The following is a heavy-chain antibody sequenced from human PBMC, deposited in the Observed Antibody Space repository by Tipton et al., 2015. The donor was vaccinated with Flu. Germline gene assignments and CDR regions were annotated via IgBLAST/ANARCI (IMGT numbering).Heavy chain of an antibody. CDR3: ATLTGDDY. Sequence: GSLRLSCAASGFTFSGYEMNWVRQAPGKGLEWVSYISSSGNTISYADSVRGRFTISRDNTKKSLSLQLNSLRAEDTAIYYCATLTGDDYWGQGILVTVSS. V-gene: IGHV3-48*03. D-gene: IGHD7-27*01. CDR2: ISSSGNTI. J-gene: IGHJ4*02. CDR1: GFTFSGYE.